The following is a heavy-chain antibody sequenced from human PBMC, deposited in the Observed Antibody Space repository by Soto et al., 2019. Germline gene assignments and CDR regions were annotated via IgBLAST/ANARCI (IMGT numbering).Heavy chain of an antibody. Sequence: SETLSLTCSVSGGSVSNKTYYWSWIRQPPGKRPEWIGYVYYSGTTNYNPSLKSRVTISVDLSKNQFSLRLSSVTTADTALYYCARTTAVPNTLRSRYFFDYWGQGTLVTVSS. J-gene: IGHJ4*02. CDR3: ARTTAVPNTLRSRYFFDY. CDR2: VYYSGTT. CDR1: GGSVSNKTYY. D-gene: IGHD4-17*01. V-gene: IGHV4-61*01.